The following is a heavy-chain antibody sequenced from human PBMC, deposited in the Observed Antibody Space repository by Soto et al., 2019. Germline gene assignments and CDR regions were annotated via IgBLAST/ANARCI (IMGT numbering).Heavy chain of an antibody. J-gene: IGHJ6*02. D-gene: IGHD2-21*02. Sequence: ASVKISCKASGYTFTSYGISWVRQAPGQGLEWMGWISAYNGNTNYAQKLQGRVTMTTDTSTSTAYMELRSLRSDDTAVYYCARLECGGDCYPPYYYYGLDVWGQGTTVTVSS. V-gene: IGHV1-18*04. CDR3: ARLECGGDCYPPYYYYGLDV. CDR2: ISAYNGNT. CDR1: GYTFTSYG.